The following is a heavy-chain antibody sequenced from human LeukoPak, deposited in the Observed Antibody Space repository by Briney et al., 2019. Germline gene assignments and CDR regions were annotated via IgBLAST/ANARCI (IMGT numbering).Heavy chain of an antibody. Sequence: SSETLSLTCAVYGGSFSGYYWSWIRQPPGKGLEWIGEINHSGSTNYNPSLKSRVTTSVDTSKNQLSLKLGSVTAADTAVYYCASRNWNDDYWGQGTLVTVSS. CDR3: ASRNWNDDY. V-gene: IGHV4-34*01. CDR1: GGSFSGYY. D-gene: IGHD1-1*01. J-gene: IGHJ4*02. CDR2: INHSGST.